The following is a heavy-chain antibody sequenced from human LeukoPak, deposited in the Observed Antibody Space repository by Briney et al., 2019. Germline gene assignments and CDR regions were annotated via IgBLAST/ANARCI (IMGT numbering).Heavy chain of an antibody. CDR1: GFTFSRYS. V-gene: IGHV3-48*04. J-gene: IGHJ4*02. CDR3: ARDRYYYDSSGYATYFDY. CDR2: ISSSGSTI. D-gene: IGHD3-22*01. Sequence: GGSLRLSCAASGFTFSRYSMNWVRQAPGKGLEWVSYISSSGSTIYYADSVKGRFTISRDNAKNSLYLQMNSLRAEHTAVYYCARDRYYYDSSGYATYFDYWGQGTLVTVSS.